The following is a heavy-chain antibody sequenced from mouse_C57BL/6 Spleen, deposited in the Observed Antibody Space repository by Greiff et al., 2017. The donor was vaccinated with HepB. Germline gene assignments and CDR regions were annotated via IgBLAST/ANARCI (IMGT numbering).Heavy chain of an antibody. J-gene: IGHJ4*01. CDR2: IWSGGST. V-gene: IGHV2-2*01. Sequence: VQLQESGPGLVQPSQSLSITCTVSGFSLTSYGVHWVRQSPGKGLEWLGVIWSGGSTDYNAAFISRLSISKDNSKSQVFFKMNSLQADDTAIYYCASIPLYYGSSYYAMDYWGQGTSVTVSS. D-gene: IGHD1-1*01. CDR1: GFSLTSYG. CDR3: ASIPLYYGSSYYAMDY.